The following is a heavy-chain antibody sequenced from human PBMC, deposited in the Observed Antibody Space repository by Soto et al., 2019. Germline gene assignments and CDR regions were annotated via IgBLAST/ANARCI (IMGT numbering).Heavy chain of an antibody. V-gene: IGHV3-33*01. D-gene: IGHD3-16*01. CDR1: GFTFSSYG. CDR2: IWYDGSNK. Sequence: QVQLVESGGGVVQPGRSLRLSCAASGFTFSSYGMHWVRQAPGKGLEWVAVIWYDGSNKYYADSVKGRFTISRDNSKNPLYLKMNSRRGGDRVVYYWARDLVVWGWGGGRGGGDASGMDVWGQGTTVTVSS. CDR3: ARDLVVWGWGGGRGGGDASGMDV. J-gene: IGHJ6*02.